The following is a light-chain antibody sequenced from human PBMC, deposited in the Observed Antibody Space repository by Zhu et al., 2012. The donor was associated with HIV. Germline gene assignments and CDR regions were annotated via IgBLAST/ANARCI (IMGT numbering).Light chain of an antibody. CDR2: GTS. CDR3: QQYVSTPLT. J-gene: IGKJ4*01. V-gene: IGKV3-20*01. CDR1: QSVSSGY. Sequence: EVVLTQSPATLSLSPGERATLSCRASQSVSSGYLAWYQQKPGQAPRLLIYGTSRRASGTPDRFSGSGSGTDFTLTISRLEPEDFAIYCCQQYVSTPLTFGGGTKVEIK.